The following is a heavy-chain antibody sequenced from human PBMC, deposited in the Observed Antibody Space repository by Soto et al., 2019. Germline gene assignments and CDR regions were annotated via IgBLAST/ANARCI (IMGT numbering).Heavy chain of an antibody. J-gene: IGHJ4*02. Sequence: KSSETLSLTCAVYGGSFSGYYWSWIRQPPGKGLEWIGEINHSGSTNYNPSLKSRVTISVDTSKNQFSLKLSSVTAADTAVYYCARGNVLVGATNFDYWGQGTLVTVSS. V-gene: IGHV4-34*01. CDR1: GGSFSGYY. D-gene: IGHD1-26*01. CDR2: INHSGST. CDR3: ARGNVLVGATNFDY.